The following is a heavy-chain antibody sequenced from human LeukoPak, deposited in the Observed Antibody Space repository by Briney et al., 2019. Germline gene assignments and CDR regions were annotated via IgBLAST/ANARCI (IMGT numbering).Heavy chain of an antibody. CDR3: ARGQYGGNSGSDY. D-gene: IGHD4-23*01. Sequence: SVRVSCKASGGTFSSYAISWVREAPGQGLEWMGGIIAIFGTANYAQKFQGGVTITAEESTSTAYMELSSLRSEDTAVYYWARGQYGGNSGSDYWGQGTLVTVSS. CDR1: GGTFSSYA. J-gene: IGHJ4*02. V-gene: IGHV1-69*13. CDR2: IIAIFGTA.